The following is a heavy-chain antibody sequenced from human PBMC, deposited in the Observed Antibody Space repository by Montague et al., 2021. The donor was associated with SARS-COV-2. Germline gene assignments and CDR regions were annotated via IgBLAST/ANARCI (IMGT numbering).Heavy chain of an antibody. Sequence: SLRLSCAASGFDFSTSWMSWVRQSAGKGLEWVAIMKYDGSEKYYVDSVKGRFTISRDNARTSVFLQMNRLSVEDTAVYFCARDPNSSGGNMGSFWGRGTLVSVSS. CDR2: MKYDGSEK. CDR1: GFDFSTSW. D-gene: IGHD6-19*01. CDR3: ARDPNSSGGNMGSF. J-gene: IGHJ4*02. V-gene: IGHV3-7*01.